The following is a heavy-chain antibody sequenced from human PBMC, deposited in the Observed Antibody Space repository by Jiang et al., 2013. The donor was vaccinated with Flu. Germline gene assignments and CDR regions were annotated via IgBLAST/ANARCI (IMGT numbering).Heavy chain of an antibody. J-gene: IGHJ4*02. CDR3: ARGPPVAGPFLQGGGLCPFDY. Sequence: LLKPSETLSLTCAVYGGSFSGYYWSWIRQPPGKGLEWIGEINHSGSTNYNPSLKSRVTISVDTSKNQFSLKLSSVTAADTAVYYCARGPPVAGPFLQGGGLCPFDYWGQGTLGHRLL. V-gene: IGHV4-34*01. CDR2: INHSGST. CDR1: GGSFSGYY. D-gene: IGHD6-19*01.